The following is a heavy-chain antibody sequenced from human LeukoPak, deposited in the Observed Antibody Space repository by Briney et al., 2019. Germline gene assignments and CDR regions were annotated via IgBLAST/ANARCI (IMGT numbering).Heavy chain of an antibody. CDR1: GFTFSSYE. CDR3: AELGITMIGGV. V-gene: IGHV3-48*03. D-gene: IGHD3-10*02. CDR2: ISSSGSTI. J-gene: IGHJ6*04. Sequence: PGGSLRLSCAASGFTFSSYEMNWVRQAPGKGLEAFSYISSSGSTIYYADSVKGRFTISRDNAKNSLYLQMNSLRAEETAVYYCAELGITMIGGVWGKGTTVTISS.